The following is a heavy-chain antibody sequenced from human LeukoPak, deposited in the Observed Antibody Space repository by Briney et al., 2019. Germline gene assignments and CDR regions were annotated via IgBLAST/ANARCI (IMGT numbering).Heavy chain of an antibody. Sequence: PGGSLRLSCAASRFTFSNYSMNWVRQAPGKGLEWVSSISRGSGHIYYADSVKGRFTISRDNAKNSLYLQMNSLRAEDTAVYYCARSELRFLEWLLNHLDYWGQGTLVTVSS. J-gene: IGHJ4*02. CDR1: RFTFSNYS. CDR2: ISRGSGHI. CDR3: ARSELRFLEWLLNHLDY. D-gene: IGHD3-3*01. V-gene: IGHV3-21*01.